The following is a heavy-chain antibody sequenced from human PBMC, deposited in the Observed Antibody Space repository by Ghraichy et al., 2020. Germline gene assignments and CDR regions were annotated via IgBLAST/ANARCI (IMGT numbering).Heavy chain of an antibody. V-gene: IGHV3-23*01. CDR3: AKASLIAVAAYYFDY. D-gene: IGHD6-19*01. Sequence: GGFLRLSCAASGFTFSSYAMNWVRQAPGKGLEWVSTFGAGGASTYYADSVKGRFTISRDNSRNTLYLQMNSLRAEDTAVYYCAKASLIAVAAYYFDYWGQGTLVTVSS. J-gene: IGHJ4*02. CDR1: GFTFSSYA. CDR2: FGAGGAST.